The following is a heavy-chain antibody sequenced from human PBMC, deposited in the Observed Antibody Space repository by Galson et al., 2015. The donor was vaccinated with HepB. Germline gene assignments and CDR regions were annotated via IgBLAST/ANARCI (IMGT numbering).Heavy chain of an antibody. CDR2: ITSSSSII. Sequence: SLRLSCAASGFTFSSYSMNWVRQAPGKGLEWVSYITSSSSIIYYADSVKGRFTISRDNAKNSLYLQMNSLRDEDTAVYYCARARYGDYGVDVWGQGTTVTVSS. J-gene: IGHJ6*02. CDR3: ARARYGDYGVDV. D-gene: IGHD1-14*01. CDR1: GFTFSSYS. V-gene: IGHV3-48*02.